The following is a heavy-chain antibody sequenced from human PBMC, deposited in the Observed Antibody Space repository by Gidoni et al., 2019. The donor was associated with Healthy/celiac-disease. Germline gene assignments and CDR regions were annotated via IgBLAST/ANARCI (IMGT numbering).Heavy chain of an antibody. D-gene: IGHD5-12*01. CDR1: GGSFSGYY. J-gene: IGHJ4*02. V-gene: IGHV4-34*01. CDR2: INHSGST. Sequence: QVQLQQWGAGRLKPSETLSLTCAVHGGSFSGYYWGWIRQPPGKGLGWIGEINHSGSTNYNPSIKSRVTISVDTSKNKFSLKLGYVTAADTAVYYCARGATRWAFGYWGQGTLVTVSS. CDR3: ARGATRWAFGY.